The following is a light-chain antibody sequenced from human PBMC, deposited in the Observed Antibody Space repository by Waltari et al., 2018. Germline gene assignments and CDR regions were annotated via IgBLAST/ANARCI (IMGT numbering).Light chain of an antibody. V-gene: IGLV2-11*01. CDR2: DVN. J-gene: IGLJ2*01. CDR3: SSYAGSNTGL. Sequence: QAALTQPPSVSGSPGQSVTISCPGTSSDIGPSNYVSWYQQHPDKAPKLMIYDVNKRPSGVSDRFSGSKSGNTASLTISGLQAEDEADYYCSSYAGSNTGLFGGGTRLTVL. CDR1: SSDIGPSNY.